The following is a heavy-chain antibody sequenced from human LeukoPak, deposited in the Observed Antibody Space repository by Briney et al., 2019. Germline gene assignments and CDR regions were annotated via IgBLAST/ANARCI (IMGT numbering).Heavy chain of an antibody. CDR1: GFTFTIAW. CDR2: INHSGIT. D-gene: IGHD6-25*01. Sequence: GSLRLSCAASGFTFTIAWMNWVRQPPEKGLEWMGEINHSGITNYNPSLKSRVTMSTDTSKNQFSLRVTSVTAADTAVYYCVRDPATVAPFDPWGQGTLVTVSS. V-gene: IGHV4-34*01. CDR3: VRDPATVAPFDP. J-gene: IGHJ5*02.